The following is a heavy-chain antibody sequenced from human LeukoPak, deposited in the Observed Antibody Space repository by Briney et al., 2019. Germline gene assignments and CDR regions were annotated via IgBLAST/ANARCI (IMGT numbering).Heavy chain of an antibody. CDR2: IYYSGST. D-gene: IGHD5-24*01. CDR1: GGSISSYY. CDR3: ARGSSWRWLQPTYYFDY. V-gene: IGHV4-59*01. J-gene: IGHJ4*02. Sequence: SETLSLTCTVSGGSISSYYWSWIRQPPGKGLEWIGYIYYSGSTNYNPSLKSRVTISVDTSKNQFSLKLSSVTAADTAVYYCARGSSWRWLQPTYYFDYWGQGTLVTVSS.